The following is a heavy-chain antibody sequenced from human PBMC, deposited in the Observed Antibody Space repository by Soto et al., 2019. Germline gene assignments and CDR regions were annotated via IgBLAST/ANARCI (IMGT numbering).Heavy chain of an antibody. CDR2: IYYSGST. CDR3: ARNGELGYCTNGVCYTPTHFDY. J-gene: IGHJ4*02. D-gene: IGHD2-8*01. V-gene: IGHV4-59*08. CDR1: GGSISSYY. Sequence: SETLSLTCTVSGGSISSYYWSWIRQPPGKGLEWIGYIYYSGSTNYNPSLKSRVTISVDTSKNQFSLRLSSVTAADPAVYYCARNGELGYCTNGVCYTPTHFDYWGQGTLVTVSS.